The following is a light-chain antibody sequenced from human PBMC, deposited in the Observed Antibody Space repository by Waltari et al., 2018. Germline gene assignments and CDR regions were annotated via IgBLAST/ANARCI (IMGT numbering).Light chain of an antibody. CDR3: QTGGHGTWV. CDR1: SWHSSNV. V-gene: IGLV4-69*01. J-gene: IGLJ3*02. Sequence: QLVVTQSPSASASLGASVKLTCTLSSWHSSNVIAWLQQQPEKGPRYLMKVNSDGSHSKGDEIPDRFSGSSSGAERYLTISNLQSEDEADYYCQTGGHGTWVFGGGTKLTVL. CDR2: VNSDGSH.